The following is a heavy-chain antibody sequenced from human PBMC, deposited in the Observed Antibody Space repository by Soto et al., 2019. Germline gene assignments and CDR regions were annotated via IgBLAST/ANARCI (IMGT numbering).Heavy chain of an antibody. Sequence: PSETLSLTCAVSGGSISSSNWWSWVRQPPGKGLEWIGEIYHIGSTNYNPSLKSRVTISVDKSKNQFSLKLSSVTAADTAVYYCARPGYCSGGSCYPFDYWGQGTLVTFSS. V-gene: IGHV4-4*02. CDR1: GGSISSSNW. D-gene: IGHD2-15*01. CDR3: ARPGYCSGGSCYPFDY. CDR2: IYHIGST. J-gene: IGHJ4*02.